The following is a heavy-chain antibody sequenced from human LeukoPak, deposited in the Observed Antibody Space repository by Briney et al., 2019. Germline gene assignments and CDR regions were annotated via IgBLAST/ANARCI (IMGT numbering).Heavy chain of an antibody. CDR1: GGSIRSSYYY. CDR3: ARDRYCSGGSCYGVWFDP. V-gene: IGHV4-39*07. D-gene: IGHD2-15*01. Sequence: SETLSLTCTVSGGSIRSSYYYWGWIRQPPGKGLEWIGSIYDSGSTYYNPSLKSRVTISVDTSKNQFSLKLSSVTAADTAVYYCARDRYCSGGSCYGVWFDPWGQGTLVTVSS. J-gene: IGHJ5*02. CDR2: IYDSGST.